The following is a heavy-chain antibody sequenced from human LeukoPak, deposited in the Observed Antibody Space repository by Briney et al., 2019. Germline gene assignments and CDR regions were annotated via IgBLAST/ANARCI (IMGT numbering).Heavy chain of an antibody. CDR1: GGSISSYY. D-gene: IGHD2-21*02. J-gene: IGHJ4*02. CDR3: ARVKGVVVTAIQGYFDY. CDR2: IDHSGST. Sequence: PSETLSLTCTVSGGSISSYYWSWIRQPPGKGLEWLGYIDHSGSTNYNPSLKSRVTISSDTSKNQFSLKLSSVTAADTAVYYCARVKGVVVTAIQGYFDYWGQGTLVTVSS. V-gene: IGHV4-59*08.